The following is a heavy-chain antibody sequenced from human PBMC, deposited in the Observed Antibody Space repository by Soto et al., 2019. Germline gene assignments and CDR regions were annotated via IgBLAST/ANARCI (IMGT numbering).Heavy chain of an antibody. CDR3: ARVPGDSYGSGYYGMDV. CDR2: ISYDGSNK. V-gene: IGHV3-30-3*01. J-gene: IGHJ6*01. Sequence: QVQLVESGGGVVQPGRSLRLSCAASGFTFSSYAMHWVRQAPGKGLEWVAVISYDGSNKYYADSVKGRFTISRDNSKNTLYLQMNSLRAEDTAVYYCARVPGDSYGSGYYGMDVW. CDR1: GFTFSSYA. D-gene: IGHD3-10*01.